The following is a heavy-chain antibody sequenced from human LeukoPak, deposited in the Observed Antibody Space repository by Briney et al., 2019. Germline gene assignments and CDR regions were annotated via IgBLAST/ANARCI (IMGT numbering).Heavy chain of an antibody. D-gene: IGHD3-22*01. V-gene: IGHV3-74*01. CDR1: GFTFSRYW. CDR2: IESDGTTT. J-gene: IGHJ4*02. Sequence: GGSLRLSCAASGFTFSRYWMHWVRQAPGKGLVWVSRIESDGTTTTYADSVKGRFTISRDNAKNTLYLQMNSLRAGDTAVYYCTRGQSSGYSSGDYWGQGTLVTVSS. CDR3: TRGQSSGYSSGDY.